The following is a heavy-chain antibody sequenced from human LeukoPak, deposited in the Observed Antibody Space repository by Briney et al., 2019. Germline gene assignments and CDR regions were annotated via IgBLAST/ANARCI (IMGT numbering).Heavy chain of an antibody. Sequence: SETLSLTCTVSGGSITSYYWSWIRQPPGKGLEWIGYIYYSWNTNYNPSLKSRVTISVDTSKNQFSLKLSSVTAADTAVYYCARLPGYCSSTSCHYYYGMDVWGQATTVTVSS. CDR3: ARLPGYCSSTSCHYYYGMDV. J-gene: IGHJ6*02. CDR2: IYYSWNT. CDR1: GGSITSYY. D-gene: IGHD2-2*01. V-gene: IGHV4-59*08.